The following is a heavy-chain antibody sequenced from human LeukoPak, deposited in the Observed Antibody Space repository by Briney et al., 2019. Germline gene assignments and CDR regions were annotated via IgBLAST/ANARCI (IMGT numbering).Heavy chain of an antibody. Sequence: SQTLSLTCAISGDSVSSNSVTWNWIRQSPSRGLEWLGRTYYRSTWYNDYAVSVRGRITVNPDTSKNQFSLHLDSVTPEDTAVYYCARRLTQYDCFDPWGQGILVTVSS. J-gene: IGHJ5*02. V-gene: IGHV6-1*01. CDR1: GDSVSSNSVT. CDR2: TYYRSTWYN. D-gene: IGHD2-2*01. CDR3: ARRLTQYDCFDP.